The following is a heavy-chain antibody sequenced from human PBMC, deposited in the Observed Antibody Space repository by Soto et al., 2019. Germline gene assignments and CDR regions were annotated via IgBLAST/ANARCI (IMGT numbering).Heavy chain of an antibody. J-gene: IGHJ4*02. CDR2: ISSRGSTI. CDR1: GFTFSDYY. D-gene: IGHD1-26*01. Sequence: SGGSLRLSCAASGFTFSDYYMTLIRQAPGKGLEWVSYISSRGSTIYYADSVKGRFTISRDNAKNSLYLQMNSLGAEDTAFYYCARDHSGSFLFDYWGQGTLVTVSS. CDR3: ARDHSGSFLFDY. V-gene: IGHV3-11*01.